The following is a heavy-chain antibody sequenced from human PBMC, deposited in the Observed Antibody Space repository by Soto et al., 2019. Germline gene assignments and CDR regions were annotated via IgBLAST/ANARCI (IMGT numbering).Heavy chain of an antibody. J-gene: IGHJ4*02. Sequence: PGGSLRLSCAASGFTFDDYAMHWVRQAPGKGLEWVSGISWNSGSIGYADSVKGRFTISRDNAKNFLYLQMNSLRAEDTALYYCAKASQLHYYDSGQFDYWGQGTLVTVSS. CDR1: GFTFDDYA. CDR3: AKASQLHYYDSGQFDY. V-gene: IGHV3-9*01. D-gene: IGHD3-22*01. CDR2: ISWNSGSI.